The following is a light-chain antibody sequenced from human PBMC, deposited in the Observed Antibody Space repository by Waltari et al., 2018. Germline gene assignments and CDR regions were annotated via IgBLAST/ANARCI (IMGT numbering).Light chain of an antibody. V-gene: IGLV2-23*02. CDR2: AVS. J-gene: IGLJ2*01. CDR1: SSDVGNYNR. Sequence: QSALTQPASVSGSPGQSITISCTGTSSDVGNYNRVSRYQQHPGKAPKLMIYAVSKRPSGVSDRFSGSKSGDMASLTISGLQPEDEAEYCCSSYAGASKGVFGGGTKVTVL. CDR3: SSYAGASKGV.